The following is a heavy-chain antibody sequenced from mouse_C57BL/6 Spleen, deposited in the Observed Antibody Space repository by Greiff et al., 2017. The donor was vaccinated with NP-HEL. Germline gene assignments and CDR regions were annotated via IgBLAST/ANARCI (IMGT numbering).Heavy chain of an antibody. CDR2: ISNGGGST. CDR1: GFTFSDYY. V-gene: IGHV5-12*01. CDR3: ARHPYYYGSSYGYFDV. D-gene: IGHD1-1*01. Sequence: EVNVVESGGGLVQPGGSLKLSCAASGFTFSDYYMYWVRQTPEKRLEWVAYISNGGGSTYYPDTVKGRFTISRDKAKNTLYLQMSRLKSEDTAMYYCARHPYYYGSSYGYFDVWGTGTTVTVSS. J-gene: IGHJ1*03.